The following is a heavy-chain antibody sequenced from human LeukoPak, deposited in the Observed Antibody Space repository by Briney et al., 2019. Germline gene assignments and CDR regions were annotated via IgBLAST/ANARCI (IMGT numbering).Heavy chain of an antibody. J-gene: IGHJ4*02. D-gene: IGHD2-2*01. Sequence: GASVTVSCKASGYTFTGYYMHWVRQAPGQGLEWMGWINPNTGGTDYTQRFQGRVTMTRDTSISTAYMELSRLRSDDAAVYYCAVKMGYCSSSRCLTGFDYWGQGTLVTVSS. CDR3: AVKMGYCSSSRCLTGFDY. V-gene: IGHV1-2*02. CDR1: GYTFTGYY. CDR2: INPNTGGT.